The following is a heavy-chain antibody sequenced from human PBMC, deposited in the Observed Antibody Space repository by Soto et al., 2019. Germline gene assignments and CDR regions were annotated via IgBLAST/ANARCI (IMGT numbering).Heavy chain of an antibody. V-gene: IGHV3-11*01. CDR2: ITSSNSAI. J-gene: IGHJ3*02. Sequence: GGSLRLSCAVSGFTFSDYYMSWIRQAPGKGLEWVSYITSSNSAIYYADSVKGRFTISRDNAKNSLYLQMNSLRAEDTAVYYCARRIATAGAHAFDIWGQGTMVTVSS. CDR1: GFTFSDYY. CDR3: ARRIATAGAHAFDI. D-gene: IGHD6-13*01.